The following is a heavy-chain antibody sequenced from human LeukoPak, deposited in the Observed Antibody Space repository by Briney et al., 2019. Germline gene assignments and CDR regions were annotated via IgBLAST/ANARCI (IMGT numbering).Heavy chain of an antibody. CDR3: ARTQIAAAGYYFDY. CDR2: IYYTAST. V-gene: IGHV4-61*01. CDR1: GGSVSSTSYY. J-gene: IGHJ4*02. Sequence: SETLSLTCTVSGGSVSSTSYYWSWIRQPPGKGLEWVGFIYYTASTNYNPSLKSRVTISVDTSMNHFSLKMTSVTAADTAVYYCARTQIAAAGYYFDYWGQGALVTVSS. D-gene: IGHD6-13*01.